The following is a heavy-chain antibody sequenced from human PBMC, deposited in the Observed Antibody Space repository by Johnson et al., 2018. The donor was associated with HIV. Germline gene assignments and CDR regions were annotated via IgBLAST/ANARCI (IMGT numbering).Heavy chain of an antibody. J-gene: IGHJ3*01. D-gene: IGHD4-11*01. V-gene: IGHV3-30*02. CDR3: AKETRDSRSACDV. Sequence: QVQLVESGGGVVQPGGSLRLTCKASGFSFSNYAIHWVRQAPGKGLEWVTFIQFDGSHKYSADFVKGRFTISRDTSKKSVFLQMNNLRPEDTAVYYCAKETRDSRSACDVWGQGTLVTVSS. CDR2: IQFDGSHK. CDR1: GFSFSNYA.